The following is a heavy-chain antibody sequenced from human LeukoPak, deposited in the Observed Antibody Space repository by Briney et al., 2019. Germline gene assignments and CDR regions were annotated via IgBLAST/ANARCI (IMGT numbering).Heavy chain of an antibody. V-gene: IGHV4-39*01. CDR3: ARHDVAAAPFDP. D-gene: IGHD6-13*01. CDR1: GGSISSSSYY. CDR2: IYYSGST. Sequence: SETLSLTCTVSGGSISSSSYYWGWIRQPPGKGLEWIGSIYYSGSTYYNPSLKSRVTISVDASKNQFSLKLSSVTAADTAVYYCARHDVAAAPFDPWGQGTLVTVSS. J-gene: IGHJ5*02.